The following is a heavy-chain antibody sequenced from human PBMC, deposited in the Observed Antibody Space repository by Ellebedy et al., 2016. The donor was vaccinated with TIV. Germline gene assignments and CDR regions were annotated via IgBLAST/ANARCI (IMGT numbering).Heavy chain of an antibody. J-gene: IGHJ4*02. Sequence: GESLKISCAASRFTFSDYYMSWIRQAPGKGLEWVALISYDGSNKYYADSVKGRFTISRDNSKNMLYLQMNSLRNEDTTVYYCAREFDDYFFDYWGQGTLVTVSS. V-gene: IGHV3-30-3*01. CDR1: RFTFSDYY. CDR3: AREFDDYFFDY. CDR2: ISYDGSNK. D-gene: IGHD2-21*02.